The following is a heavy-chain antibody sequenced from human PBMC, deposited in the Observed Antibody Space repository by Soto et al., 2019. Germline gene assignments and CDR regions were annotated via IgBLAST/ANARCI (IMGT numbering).Heavy chain of an antibody. D-gene: IGHD3-3*01. Sequence: LSLTCAVYGGSFSGYYWSWIRQPPGKGLEWIGEINHSGSTNYNPSLKSRVTISVDTSKNQFSLKLSSVTAADTAVYYCARGRRYYDFWSGYPNRYYYYYYGMDVWGQGTTVTVSS. V-gene: IGHV4-34*01. J-gene: IGHJ6*02. CDR3: ARGRRYYDFWSGYPNRYYYYYYGMDV. CDR1: GGSFSGYY. CDR2: INHSGST.